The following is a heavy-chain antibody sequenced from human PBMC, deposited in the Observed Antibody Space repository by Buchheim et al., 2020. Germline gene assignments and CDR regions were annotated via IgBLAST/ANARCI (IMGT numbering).Heavy chain of an antibody. CDR1: GYSFTSYW. CDR3: ARGPYSGSYGGRYYYYYGMDV. Sequence: EVQLVQSGAEVKKPGESLRISCKGSGYSFTSYWISWVRQMPGKGLEWMGRIDPSDSYTNYSPSFQGHVTISAYKSISTAYPQWSSLKASDTAMYYCARGPYSGSYGGRYYYYYGMDVWGQGTT. V-gene: IGHV5-10-1*03. D-gene: IGHD1-26*01. CDR2: IDPSDSYT. J-gene: IGHJ6*02.